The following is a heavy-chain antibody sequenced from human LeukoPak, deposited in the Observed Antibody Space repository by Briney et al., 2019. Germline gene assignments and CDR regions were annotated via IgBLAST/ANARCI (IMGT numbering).Heavy chain of an antibody. CDR1: GGSLTDYY. Sequence: SETLSLTCAVYGGSLTDYYWAWIRQPPGKGLEWIGEINHGGSTNYSPSLKSRVTISLDTSKNQFFLKLTSVTAADTAVYYCAREDWCFDLWGRGTLVTVSS. CDR2: INHGGST. J-gene: IGHJ2*01. V-gene: IGHV4-34*01. CDR3: AREDWCFDL.